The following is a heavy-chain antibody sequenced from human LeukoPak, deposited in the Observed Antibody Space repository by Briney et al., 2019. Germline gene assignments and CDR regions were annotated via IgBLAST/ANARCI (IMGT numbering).Heavy chain of an antibody. CDR1: GGSFNKYS. Sequence: SETLSLTCHVSGGSFNKYSWSWVRQPPGKGLEWIGYIYGSGFTNYSPSLKSRLTISADTSNNQFSLKLSSVTAADTAVYYCGRAAGTQSYGLRGTIDYWGQGALVTVS. V-gene: IGHV4-59*01. CDR3: GRAAGTQSYGLRGTIDY. CDR2: IYGSGFT. J-gene: IGHJ4*02. D-gene: IGHD5/OR15-5a*01.